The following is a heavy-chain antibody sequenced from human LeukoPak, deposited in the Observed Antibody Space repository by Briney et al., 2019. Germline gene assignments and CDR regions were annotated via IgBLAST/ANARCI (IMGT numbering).Heavy chain of an antibody. D-gene: IGHD4-17*01. J-gene: IGHJ4*02. CDR3: ARGATVTTGFDS. V-gene: IGHV4-34*01. CDR2: INHSGST. Sequence: SETLSLTCAVYGESFSDYYWSWIRQPPGKGLEWIGEINHSGSTNYNPSLKSRVIISVDTSKNQFSLKLSSVTAADTAVYYCARGATVTTGFDSWGQGTLVTVSS. CDR1: GESFSDYY.